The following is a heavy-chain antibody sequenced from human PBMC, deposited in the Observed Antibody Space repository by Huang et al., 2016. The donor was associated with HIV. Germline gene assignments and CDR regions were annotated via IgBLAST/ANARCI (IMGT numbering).Heavy chain of an antibody. CDR1: GFHLSDYT. CDR2: ISGVGSHI. Sequence: EVQLVQSGGLLVKPGGSLRLSCAASGFHLSDYTMNWVRQAPVKCRELGSSISGVGSHIFYADSVTGRFTVSRDNANDTLFLQMNSLRAEDTAVYYCTRRVTDYDSRWFDPWGPGTLVTVSS. CDR3: TRRVTDYDSRWFDP. V-gene: IGHV3-21*02. J-gene: IGHJ5*02. D-gene: IGHD3-22*01.